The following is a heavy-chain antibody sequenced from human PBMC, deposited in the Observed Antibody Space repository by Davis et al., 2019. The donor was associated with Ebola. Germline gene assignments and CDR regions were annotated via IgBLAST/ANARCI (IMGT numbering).Heavy chain of an antibody. CDR2: IYYSGST. CDR1: GGSISSGGYY. D-gene: IGHD3-22*01. CDR3: ASGGKYDSSGHGWFDP. J-gene: IGHJ5*02. Sequence: PSETLSLTCTVSGGSISSGGYYWSWIRQHPGKGLEWIGYIYYSGSTYYNPSLKSRVTISVDTSKNQFSLKLSSVTAADTAVYYCASGGKYDSSGHGWFDPWGQGTLVTVSS. V-gene: IGHV4-31*03.